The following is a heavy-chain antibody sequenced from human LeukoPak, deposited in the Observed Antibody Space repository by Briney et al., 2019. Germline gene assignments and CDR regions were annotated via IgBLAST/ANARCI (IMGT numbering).Heavy chain of an antibody. J-gene: IGHJ2*01. Sequence: GSLRLSCAASGFTFSSYAMSWIRQPPGKGLEWIGEINHSGSTNYNPSLKSRVTISVDTSKNQFSLKLSSVTAADTAMYYCAKMNYDILTGPNWYFDLWGRGTLVTVSS. CDR3: AKMNYDILTGPNWYFDL. D-gene: IGHD3-9*01. CDR1: GFTFSSYA. V-gene: IGHV4-34*08. CDR2: INHSGST.